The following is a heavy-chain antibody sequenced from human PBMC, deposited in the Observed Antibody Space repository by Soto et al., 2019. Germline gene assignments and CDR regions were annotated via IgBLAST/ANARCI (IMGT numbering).Heavy chain of an antibody. J-gene: IGHJ5*02. CDR2: IYYSGST. D-gene: IGHD3-22*01. Sequence: SETLSLTCTVSGGSISSSSYYWGWIRQPPGKGLEWIGSIYYSGSTYYNPSLKSRVTISLDTSKNQFSLKLSSVTAADTAVYYCARSDDSSGYYNWFDPWGQGTLVTVSS. CDR3: ARSDDSSGYYNWFDP. CDR1: GGSISSSSYY. V-gene: IGHV4-39*07.